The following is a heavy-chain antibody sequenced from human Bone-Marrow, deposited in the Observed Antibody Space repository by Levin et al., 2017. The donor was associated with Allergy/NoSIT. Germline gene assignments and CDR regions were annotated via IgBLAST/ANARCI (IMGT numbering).Heavy chain of an antibody. CDR2: INSDGSST. V-gene: IGHV3-74*01. Sequence: GESLKISCSASGFTFSSYWMHWVHQAPGKGLVWVSRINSDGSSTSYADSVKGRFTISRDNTKNTLNLQMNSLRAEDTAVYYCASCSSTSCYVGWGQGTLVTVSS. D-gene: IGHD2-2*01. CDR3: ASCSSTSCYVG. J-gene: IGHJ4*02. CDR1: GFTFSSYW.